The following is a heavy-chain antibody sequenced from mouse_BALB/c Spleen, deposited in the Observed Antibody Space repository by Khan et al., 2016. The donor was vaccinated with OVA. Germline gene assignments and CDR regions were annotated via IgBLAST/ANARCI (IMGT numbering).Heavy chain of an antibody. J-gene: IGHJ3*01. Sequence: EVELVESGGDLVKPGGSLKLSCAASGFTFSSYSMSWVRQTPDKRLEWVASISSGGDYTYYPDIVKGRFTISSDNAKNTLYLEMSSLKSEDTAMYYCASHLTGSCAYCGQGTLVTVAA. D-gene: IGHD4-1*01. CDR3: ASHLTGSCAY. CDR2: ISSGGDYT. CDR1: GFTFSSYS. V-gene: IGHV5-6*01.